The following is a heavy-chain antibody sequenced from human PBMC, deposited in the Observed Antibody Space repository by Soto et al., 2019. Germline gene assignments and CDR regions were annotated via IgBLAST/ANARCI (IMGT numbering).Heavy chain of an antibody. CDR1: GYPFTSYG. CDR2: ISAYNGDT. CDR3: ARSGAYCTSITCLFDSF. D-gene: IGHD2-8*01. V-gene: IGHV1-18*01. J-gene: IGHJ4*02. Sequence: QAQLVQSGGEVKKPGASVKVSCRASGYPFTSYGYAWVRQAPGQGLEWMGWISAYNGDTNNAQKLQDRVTVTTDTSTTTAHMEVRNLRSDDTAVYYCARSGAYCTSITCLFDSFWGLGPLVTVS.